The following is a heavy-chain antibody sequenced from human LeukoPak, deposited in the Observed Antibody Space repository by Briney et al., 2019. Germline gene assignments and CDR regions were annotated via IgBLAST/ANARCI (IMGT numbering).Heavy chain of an antibody. CDR3: AKEGSVCTNGICRYFDS. J-gene: IGHJ4*02. Sequence: GGSLSLSRAASGFTFAGSAMHCVRHTPGKGLEWVSSIRWHSENIDYANSFKRRFTISRDNAKNSLYLQMNRLRAEDTALYYCAKEGSVCTNGICRYFDSWGQGTLVSVSS. CDR2: IRWHSENI. V-gene: IGHV3-9*01. CDR1: GFTFAGSA. D-gene: IGHD2-8*01.